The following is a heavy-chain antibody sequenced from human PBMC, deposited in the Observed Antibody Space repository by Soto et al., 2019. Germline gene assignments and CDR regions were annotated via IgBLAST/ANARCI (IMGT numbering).Heavy chain of an antibody. CDR3: ARRYNWNPGQY. J-gene: IGHJ4*02. D-gene: IGHD1-20*01. Sequence: GESLKISCKGSGYSFTSYWISWVRQMPGKGLEWMGRTDPSDSYTNYSPSFQGHVTISAHKSISTAYLHWSSRKASDTAMDYCARRYNWNPGQYWGRGSLVTVSS. V-gene: IGHV5-10-1*01. CDR1: GYSFTSYW. CDR2: TDPSDSYT.